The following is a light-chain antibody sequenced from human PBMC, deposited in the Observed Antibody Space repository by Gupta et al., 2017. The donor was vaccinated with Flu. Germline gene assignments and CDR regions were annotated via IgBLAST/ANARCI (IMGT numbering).Light chain of an antibody. Sequence: KVTISGSGSTSNIGNNYVYWYQQLPGAAPKLLSYKNNKRPSGVPDRFSGSKSGTSATLDITGLQAGDEADYYWETGDSSLSGGVFGGGTKLTVL. CDR3: ETGDSSLSGGV. V-gene: IGLV1-51*02. CDR1: TSNIGNNY. J-gene: IGLJ2*01. CDR2: KNN.